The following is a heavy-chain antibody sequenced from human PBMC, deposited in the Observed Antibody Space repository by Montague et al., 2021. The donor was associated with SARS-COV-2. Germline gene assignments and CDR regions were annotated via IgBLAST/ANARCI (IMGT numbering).Heavy chain of an antibody. CDR1: GGSVSSDNW. V-gene: IGHV4-4*02. CDR3: ALPLGGARFDP. Sequence: SETLSLTCTVSGGSVSSDNWWTWVRQPPGKGLEWIGEINNGGTTNYHPSLQSRVTISVDKSRNHPSLNLRSVTAADTAMYYCALPLGGARFDPWGQGILVTVSS. D-gene: IGHD3-16*01. CDR2: INNGGTT. J-gene: IGHJ5*02.